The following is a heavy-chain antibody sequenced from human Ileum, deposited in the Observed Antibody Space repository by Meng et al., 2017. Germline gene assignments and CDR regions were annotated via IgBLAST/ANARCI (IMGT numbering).Heavy chain of an antibody. D-gene: IGHD2-15*01. CDR1: GGDFSSSG. J-gene: IGHJ5*02. CDR2: ISPILKAS. CDR3: ARDCSGGGCFDP. Sequence: QVQLVQSGAEVKYPGSSVTVSCKSSGGDFSSSGTGWLRQAPGRGLEWLGGISPILKASTYAQNFKGRVTLSADMATTTVYMELSSLTSHDTAVYFCARDCSGGGCFDPWGQGTLVTVSS. V-gene: IGHV1-69*10.